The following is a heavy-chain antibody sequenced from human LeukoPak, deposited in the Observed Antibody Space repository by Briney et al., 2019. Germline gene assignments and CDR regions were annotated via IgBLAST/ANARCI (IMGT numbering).Heavy chain of an antibody. CDR3: ARLSIAAAATGAFDI. J-gene: IGHJ3*02. CDR1: GYTFTGYY. D-gene: IGHD6-13*01. CDR2: INPNSGGT. V-gene: IGHV1-2*02. Sequence: ASVTVSCKASGYTFTGYYMHWVRQAPGQGLEWMGWINPNSGGTNYAQKFQGRVTMTRDTSISTAYMELSRLRSDDTAVYYCARLSIAAAATGAFDIWGQGTMVTVSS.